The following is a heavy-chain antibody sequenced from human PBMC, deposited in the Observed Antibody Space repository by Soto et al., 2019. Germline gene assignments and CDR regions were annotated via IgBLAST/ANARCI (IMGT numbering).Heavy chain of an antibody. J-gene: IGHJ4*02. D-gene: IGHD1-26*01. CDR1: GYSFTGFH. CDR3: ARGSVGPTTDFDY. Sequence: QVQLVQSGAEVKQPGASVKVSCKASGYSFTGFHIHWVRQAPGQGLEWMGWINPNGGGRNYAQKFQVWDTRTRDTCISTAYMERSRRKSDDPAVYYCARGSVGPTTDFDYWGQGTLVTVSS. V-gene: IGHV1-2*04. CDR2: INPNGGGR.